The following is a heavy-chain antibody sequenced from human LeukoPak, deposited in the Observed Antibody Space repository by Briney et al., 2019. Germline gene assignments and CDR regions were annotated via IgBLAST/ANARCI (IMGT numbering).Heavy chain of an antibody. D-gene: IGHD3-10*01. CDR3: AKELWFGDLNDAFDI. CDR1: GFTFSSYG. J-gene: IGHJ3*02. Sequence: HPGGTLRLSCAASGFTFSSYGMSWVRQAPGKGLEWVSAISGSGGSTYYADSVKGRFTISRDNSKNTLYLQMNSLRAEDTAVYYCAKELWFGDLNDAFDIWGQGTMVTVSS. CDR2: ISGSGGST. V-gene: IGHV3-23*01.